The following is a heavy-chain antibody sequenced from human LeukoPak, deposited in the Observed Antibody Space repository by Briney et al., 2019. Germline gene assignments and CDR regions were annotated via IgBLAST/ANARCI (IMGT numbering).Heavy chain of an antibody. CDR1: GYTLTELS. D-gene: IGHD6-6*01. CDR3: ARGEYVSSSIYYYYMDV. Sequence: VASVKVSCKVSGYTLTELSMHWVRQAPGKGLEWMGGFDPEDGETIYAQKFQGRVTMTRDVSTSTVYMELSSLRSEDTAVYYCARGEYVSSSIYYYYMDVWGKGTTVTVSS. V-gene: IGHV1-24*01. J-gene: IGHJ6*03. CDR2: FDPEDGET.